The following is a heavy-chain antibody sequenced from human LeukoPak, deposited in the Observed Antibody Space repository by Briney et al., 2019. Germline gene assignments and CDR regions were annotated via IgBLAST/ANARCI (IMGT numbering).Heavy chain of an antibody. CDR1: GFIFSSYW. D-gene: IGHD4-17*01. CDR3: ARVVDHDYGDYYLDY. CDR2: IYSGGST. Sequence: GGSLRLSCAASGFIFSSYWMSWVRQAPGKGLECISVIYSGGSTDYADSVKGRLTISRDNSKNTLYLQMNSLRAEDTAVYYCARVVDHDYGDYYLDYWGQGTLVTVSS. J-gene: IGHJ4*02. V-gene: IGHV3-53*01.